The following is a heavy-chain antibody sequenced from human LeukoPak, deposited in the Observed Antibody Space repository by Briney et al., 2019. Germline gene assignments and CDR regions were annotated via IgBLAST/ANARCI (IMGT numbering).Heavy chain of an antibody. J-gene: IGHJ4*02. CDR1: GFTFNSYW. D-gene: IGHD3-10*01. Sequence: GGSLRLSCAASGFTFNSYWMSWVRQAPGKGLERVADINEDGSTIYYVNSVKGRFTISRDNAKNSLSLQLNTLRAEDRAVYYCARWSYVSGTWFLDSWGQGALVTVSS. CDR2: INEDGSTI. V-gene: IGHV3-7*05. CDR3: ARWSYVSGTWFLDS.